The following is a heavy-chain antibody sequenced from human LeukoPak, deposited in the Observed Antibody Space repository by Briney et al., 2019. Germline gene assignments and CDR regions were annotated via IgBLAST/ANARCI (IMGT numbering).Heavy chain of an antibody. CDR1: GGSISSGSYY. Sequence: PSQTLSLTCTVSGGSISSGSYYWSWIRQPAGKGLEWIGRIYTSGSTNYNPSLKSRVTISVDTSKNQFSLKLSSVTAADTAVYYCARDSSQLGGYFDYWGQGTLVTVSS. CDR2: IYTSGST. V-gene: IGHV4-61*02. J-gene: IGHJ4*02. CDR3: ARDSSQLGGYFDY. D-gene: IGHD1-1*01.